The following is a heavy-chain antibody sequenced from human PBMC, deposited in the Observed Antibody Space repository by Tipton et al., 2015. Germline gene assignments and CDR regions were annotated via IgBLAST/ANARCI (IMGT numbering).Heavy chain of an antibody. V-gene: IGHV4-34*01. CDR3: ARMLSWYSCPDY. Sequence: LRLSCAVYGGSFSGYYWNWIRQPPGKGLEWIGEINHSGSTKYSPSLRSRVTISLDTSKKQVSLNLISVTAADTAVYYCARMLSWYSCPDYWGQGTLLTVSS. CDR1: GGSFSGYY. J-gene: IGHJ4*02. D-gene: IGHD1-26*01. CDR2: INHSGST.